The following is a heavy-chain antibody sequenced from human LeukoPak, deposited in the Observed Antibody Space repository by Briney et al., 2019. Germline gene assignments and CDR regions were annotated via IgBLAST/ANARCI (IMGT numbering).Heavy chain of an antibody. CDR1: GVTLSSYG. V-gene: IGHV3-30*18. J-gene: IGHJ4*02. CDR2: ISYDGSTK. D-gene: IGHD2-2*01. CDR3: AKEGTAQISTWYDY. Sequence: PGRSLRLSCAASGVTLSSYGMHWVRQAPGKGRAGGGVISYDGSTKYYSDSVKDRFTISRDNSKNTLYLQMNSLRDEDTAVYYCAKEGTAQISTWYDYWGQGTLVTVSS.